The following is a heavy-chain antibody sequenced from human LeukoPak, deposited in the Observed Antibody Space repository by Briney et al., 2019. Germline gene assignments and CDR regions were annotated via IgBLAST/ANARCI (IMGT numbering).Heavy chain of an antibody. V-gene: IGHV4-39*01. CDR1: GGSISSCSYY. Sequence: SETLSLTCTVSGGSISSCSYYWGWIRQPPGKGLEWIGSIYYSGSTSYNPSLKSRVTISVNTSKNQFSLKLSSVAAADTAVYYCARISDDYYGSGSKVDFWGQGTLVTVSS. J-gene: IGHJ4*02. CDR2: IYYSGST. CDR3: ARISDDYYGSGSKVDF. D-gene: IGHD3-10*01.